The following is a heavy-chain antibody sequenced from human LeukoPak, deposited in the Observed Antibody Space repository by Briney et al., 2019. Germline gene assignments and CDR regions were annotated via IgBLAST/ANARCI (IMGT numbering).Heavy chain of an antibody. J-gene: IGHJ6*02. CDR1: GGSFSGYY. CDR3: ARVIRDDFWSGYYRAYYYGMDV. CDR2: INHSGST. Sequence: SETLSLTCAVYGGSFSGYYWSWIRQPPGKGLEWIGEINHSGSTNYNPSLKSRVTISEDTSKNQFSLKLSSVTAADTAVYYCARVIRDDFWSGYYRAYYYGMDVWGQGTTVTVSS. V-gene: IGHV4-34*01. D-gene: IGHD3-3*01.